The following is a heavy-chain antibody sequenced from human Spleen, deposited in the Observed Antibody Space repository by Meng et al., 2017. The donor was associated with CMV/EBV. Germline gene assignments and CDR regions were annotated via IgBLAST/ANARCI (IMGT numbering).Heavy chain of an antibody. V-gene: IGHV4-61*01. CDR2: IYYSGST. CDR3: ARDISVQGYYYYGMDV. CDR1: GGSVSSGSYY. D-gene: IGHD5/OR15-5a*01. Sequence: SETLSLTCNVSGGSVSSGSYYWSWIRQPPGKGLEWIGYIYYSGSTNYNPSLKSRVTISVDTSKNQFSLKLSSVTAVDTAVYYCARDISVQGYYYYGMDVWGQGTTVTVSS. J-gene: IGHJ6*02.